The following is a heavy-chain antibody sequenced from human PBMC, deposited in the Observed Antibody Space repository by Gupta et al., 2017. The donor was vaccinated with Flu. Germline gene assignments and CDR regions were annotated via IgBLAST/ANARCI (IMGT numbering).Heavy chain of an antibody. CDR3: VRERGPFDGFDI. D-gene: IGHD3-10*01. CDR2: IWSNGNNK. V-gene: IGHV3-33*01. J-gene: IGHJ3*02. Sequence: VRQAPGKGLGWVAVIWSNGNNKYYADSVRGRFTFSRDNSKNTMYLQMSSLRVEDTAVYYCVRERGPFDGFDIWGQGTMVTVSS.